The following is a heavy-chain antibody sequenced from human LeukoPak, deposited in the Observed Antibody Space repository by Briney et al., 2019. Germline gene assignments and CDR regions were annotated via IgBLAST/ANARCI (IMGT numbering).Heavy chain of an antibody. V-gene: IGHV4-59*01. D-gene: IGHD3-22*01. CDR1: GGSISSYY. CDR3: ARVDSSVDAFDI. CDR2: IYYSGST. J-gene: IGHJ3*02. Sequence: SETLSLTCTVSGGSISSYYWSWIRLPPGKGLEWIGYIYYSGSTNYNPSLKSRVTIPVDTSKNQFSLKLSSVTAADTAVYYCARVDSSVDAFDIWGQGTMVTVSS.